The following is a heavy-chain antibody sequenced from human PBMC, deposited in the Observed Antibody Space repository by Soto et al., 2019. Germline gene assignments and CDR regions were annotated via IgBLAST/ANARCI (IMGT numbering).Heavy chain of an antibody. V-gene: IGHV4-59*01. CDR2: IYYSGST. D-gene: IGHD4-17*01. CDR1: GGSISSYY. J-gene: IGHJ4*02. CDR3: ARTTAVPNTLRSRYFFDY. Sequence: PSETLSLTCTVSGGSISSYYWSWIRQPPGKGLEWIGYIYYSGSTNYNPSLKSRVTISADTSKNQFSLRLSSVTTADTALYYCARTTAVPNTLRSRYFFDYWGQGTLVTVSS.